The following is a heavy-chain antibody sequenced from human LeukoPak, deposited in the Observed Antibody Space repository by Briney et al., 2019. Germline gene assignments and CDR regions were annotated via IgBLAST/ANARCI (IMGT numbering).Heavy chain of an antibody. D-gene: IGHD3-10*01. CDR3: ARRLGRKFGERFYYYHYMDV. Sequence: SETLSLTCAVYGGSFSGYYWSWIRQPPGKGLEWIGEVNHSGSTNYNPSLKSRVTISVDTSKNQFSLKLSSVTAADTAVYYCARRLGRKFGERFYYYHYMDVWGKGTTVTISS. CDR1: GGSFSGYY. CDR2: VNHSGST. V-gene: IGHV4-34*01. J-gene: IGHJ6*03.